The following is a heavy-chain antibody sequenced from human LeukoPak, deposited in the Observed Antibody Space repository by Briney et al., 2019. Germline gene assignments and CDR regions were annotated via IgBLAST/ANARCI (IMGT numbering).Heavy chain of an antibody. CDR2: INYSGST. CDR3: ARGRPAAGQYFFDY. Sequence: PGGSLRLSCAASGFTFSSYAMNWVRQAPGKGLEWIGSINYSGSTYYNPSLKSRVTISVDTSKEQFSLKLSSVTAADAAVYYCARGRPAAGQYFFDYWGQGALVTVSS. D-gene: IGHD6-13*01. V-gene: IGHV4-39*01. J-gene: IGHJ4*02. CDR1: GFTFSSYA.